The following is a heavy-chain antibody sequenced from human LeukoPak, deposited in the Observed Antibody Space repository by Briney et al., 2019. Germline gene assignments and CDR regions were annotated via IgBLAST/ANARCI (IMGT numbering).Heavy chain of an antibody. J-gene: IGHJ4*02. D-gene: IGHD1-26*01. CDR1: GGSISSRSYY. CDR2: IYYTGSP. V-gene: IGHV4-39*01. CDR3: ARSGSGSYYGDYFDY. Sequence: SGTLALTCTVSGGSISSRSYYWGWIRQPPGKGLEWIGYIYYTGSPYYKSSLKSRVTISVDTSKNQFSLKLSSVTATDTAVYYCARSGSGSYYGDYFDYWGQGTLVTVSS.